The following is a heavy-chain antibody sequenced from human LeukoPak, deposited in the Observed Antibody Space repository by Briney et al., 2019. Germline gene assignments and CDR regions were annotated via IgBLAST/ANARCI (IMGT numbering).Heavy chain of an antibody. Sequence: GALRLSCAASGFTVSSNYMSWVRQAPGKGLEWVSVIYSGGSTYYADSVKGRFTISRDNSKNTLYLQMNSLRAEDTAVYYCARDLYGDYGEFDYWGQGTLVTVSS. CDR1: GFTVSSNY. D-gene: IGHD4-17*01. V-gene: IGHV3-53*01. J-gene: IGHJ4*02. CDR3: ARDLYGDYGEFDY. CDR2: IYSGGST.